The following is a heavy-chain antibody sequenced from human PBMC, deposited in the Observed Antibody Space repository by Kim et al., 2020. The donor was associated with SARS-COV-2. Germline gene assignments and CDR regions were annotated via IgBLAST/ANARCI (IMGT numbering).Heavy chain of an antibody. CDR1: GYTFTAYY. D-gene: IGHD1-1*01. Sequence: ASVKVSCKASGYTFTAYYIHWVRQAPGQGLEWMGWINPDSGDTKYEQKFQGRVTMTRDTSISTAYLDLSSLRYDDTAVFYCARGSQVEPSETARTPFHHWGQETLVTVSS. CDR2: INPDSGDT. CDR3: ARGSQVEPSETARTPFHH. V-gene: IGHV1-2*02. J-gene: IGHJ4*02.